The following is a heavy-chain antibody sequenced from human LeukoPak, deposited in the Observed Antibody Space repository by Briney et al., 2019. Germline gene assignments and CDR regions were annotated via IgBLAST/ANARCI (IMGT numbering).Heavy chain of an antibody. V-gene: IGHV4-39*07. CDR1: GGSISSSSYY. CDR3: ARAPQLIPDY. Sequence: SETLSLTCTVSGGSISSSSYYWGWIRQPPGKGLEWIGSIYYSGSTYYNSSLKSRVTISVDTSKNQFSLKLSSVTAADTAVYDCARAPQLIPDYWGEGTLVTVSS. D-gene: IGHD2-2*01. J-gene: IGHJ4*02. CDR2: IYYSGST.